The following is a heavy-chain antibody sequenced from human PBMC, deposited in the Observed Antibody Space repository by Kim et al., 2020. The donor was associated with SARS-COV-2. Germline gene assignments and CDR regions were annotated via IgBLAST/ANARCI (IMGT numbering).Heavy chain of an antibody. V-gene: IGHV1-69*13. J-gene: IGHJ6*02. CDR2: IIPIFGTA. CDR3: ARDIGCSGGSCYSLYYYYGMGV. CDR1: GGTFSSYA. D-gene: IGHD2-15*01. Sequence: SVKVSCKASGGTFSSYAISWVRQAPGQRLEWMGGIIPIFGTANYAQKFQGRVTITADESTSTAYMELSSLRSEDTAVYYCARDIGCSGGSCYSLYYYYGMGVWDRGTTITFSS.